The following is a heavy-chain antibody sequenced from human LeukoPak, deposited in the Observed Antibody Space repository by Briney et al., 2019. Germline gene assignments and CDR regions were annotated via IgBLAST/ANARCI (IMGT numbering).Heavy chain of an antibody. V-gene: IGHV4-38-2*02. Sequence: SETLSLTCAVSGYSISSGYYWGWTRQPPGKGLEYIGSIHQSGSTYYNPSLKSRVTMSLDTSRNQFSLKLSSVTAADTAVYYCVRDGNYYGYNWFDPWGQGALVTVSS. CDR1: GYSISSGYY. CDR3: VRDGNYYGYNWFDP. D-gene: IGHD3-10*01. J-gene: IGHJ5*02. CDR2: IHQSGST.